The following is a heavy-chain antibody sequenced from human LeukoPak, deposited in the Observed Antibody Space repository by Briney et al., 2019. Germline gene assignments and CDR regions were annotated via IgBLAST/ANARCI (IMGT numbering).Heavy chain of an antibody. CDR1: GGSISSYY. V-gene: IGHV4-59*01. J-gene: IGHJ4*02. CDR3: ARWNYYDSSGLDY. Sequence: SETLSLTCTVSGGSISSYYWSWIRQPPGKGLEWIGYIYYSGSTNYNPSPKSRVTISVDTSKNQFSLKLSSVTAADTAVYYCARWNYYDSSGLDYWGQGTLVTVSS. D-gene: IGHD3-22*01. CDR2: IYYSGST.